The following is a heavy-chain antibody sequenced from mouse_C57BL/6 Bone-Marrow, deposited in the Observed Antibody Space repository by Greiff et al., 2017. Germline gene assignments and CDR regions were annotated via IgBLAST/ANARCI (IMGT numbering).Heavy chain of an antibody. CDR1: GFSFNTYA. V-gene: IGHV10-1*01. CDR3: VRQRAAQVYFDY. CDR2: IRSKSNNYAT. J-gene: IGHJ2*01. D-gene: IGHD3-2*02. Sequence: EVQLVESGGGLVQPKGSLKLSCAASGFSFNTYAMNWVRQAPGKGLEWVARIRSKSNNYATYYADSVKDRFTISRDDSESMLYLQMNNLKTEDTAMYYCVRQRAAQVYFDYWGQGTTLTVSS.